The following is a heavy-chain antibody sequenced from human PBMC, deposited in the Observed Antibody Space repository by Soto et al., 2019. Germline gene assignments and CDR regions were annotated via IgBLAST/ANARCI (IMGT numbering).Heavy chain of an antibody. Sequence: QVQLQESGPGLVKPSQTLSLTCTVSGGSISSGGYYWSWIRQHPGKGLEWIGYIYYSGSTYYNPSLKSRVTLSVATSKNQFSLKLSSVTAADTAVYYCARGTRKDPKGGGYGMDVWGQGTTVTVSS. CDR2: IYYSGST. J-gene: IGHJ6*02. V-gene: IGHV4-31*03. CDR3: ARGTRKDPKGGGYGMDV. CDR1: GGSISSGGYY. D-gene: IGHD3-16*01.